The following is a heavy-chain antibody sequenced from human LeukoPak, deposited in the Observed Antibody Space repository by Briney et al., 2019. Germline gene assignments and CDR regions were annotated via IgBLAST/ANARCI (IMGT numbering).Heavy chain of an antibody. V-gene: IGHV3-33*01. CDR3: ARDRLARPGAAVAGNTLFDY. D-gene: IGHD6-19*01. Sequence: GGSLRLSCAASGFTFSSYGMHWVRQAPGKGLEWVAVIWYDGSNKYYIDSVKGRFTISRDNSKNTLYLQMNSLRAEDTAVYYCARDRLARPGAAVAGNTLFDYWGQGTLVPVSS. CDR2: IWYDGSNK. J-gene: IGHJ4*02. CDR1: GFTFSSYG.